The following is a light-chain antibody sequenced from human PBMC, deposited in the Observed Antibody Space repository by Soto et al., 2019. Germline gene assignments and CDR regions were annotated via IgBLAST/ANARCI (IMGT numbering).Light chain of an antibody. J-gene: IGKJ5*01. CDR2: GAF. CDR3: QQYGSSPVT. Sequence: EIVLTQSPGTLSLSPGERATLSCRASQSVSSSYLAWYQQKPGQAPRLLIYGAFSRATGIPDRLSGSGSGTDFTLTISRLEPEDFAVYSCQQYGSSPVTFGQGTRLEIK. V-gene: IGKV3-20*01. CDR1: QSVSSSY.